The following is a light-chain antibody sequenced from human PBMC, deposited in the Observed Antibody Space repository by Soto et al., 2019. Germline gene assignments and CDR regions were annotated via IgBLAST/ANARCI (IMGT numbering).Light chain of an antibody. J-gene: IGLJ2*01. CDR3: SSYTSSSTVV. V-gene: IGLV2-14*01. Sequence: QSALTQPASVSGSPGQSITISCTGTSSDVGGYNYVSWYQQHPGKAPKLMIYDVSNRPSGVSNCFSGSKSGNTASLTISGLQADDEADYYCSSYTSSSTVVFGGGTKLTVL. CDR1: SSDVGGYNY. CDR2: DVS.